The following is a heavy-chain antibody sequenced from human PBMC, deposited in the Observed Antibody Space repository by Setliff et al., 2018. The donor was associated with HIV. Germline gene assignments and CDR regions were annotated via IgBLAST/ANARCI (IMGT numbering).Heavy chain of an antibody. Sequence: PGGSLRLSCAASGFNFNTYSMSWVRQAPGRGLEWVSVIHSGGSTYYADSVKGRFIISRDNSKNTLYLQMNSLRAEDTAVYYCARDPGRYNGMDVWGQGTTVTVSS. D-gene: IGHD1-20*01. V-gene: IGHV3-66*01. J-gene: IGHJ6*02. CDR1: GFNFNTYS. CDR2: IHSGGST. CDR3: ARDPGRYNGMDV.